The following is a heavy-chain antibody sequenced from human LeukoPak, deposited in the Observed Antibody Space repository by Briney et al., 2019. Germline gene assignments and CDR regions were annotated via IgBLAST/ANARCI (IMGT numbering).Heavy chain of an antibody. J-gene: IGHJ6*04. CDR2: IYYSGST. CDR1: GGSISSYY. Sequence: PSETLSLTCTVSGGSISSYYWSWIRQPPGKGLEWIGYIYYSGSTNYNPSLKSRVTISVDTSKNQFSLKLSSVTAADTAVYYCARVKPPTMVRGYYYGMDVWGKGTTVTVSS. V-gene: IGHV4-59*12. D-gene: IGHD3-10*01. CDR3: ARVKPPTMVRGYYYGMDV.